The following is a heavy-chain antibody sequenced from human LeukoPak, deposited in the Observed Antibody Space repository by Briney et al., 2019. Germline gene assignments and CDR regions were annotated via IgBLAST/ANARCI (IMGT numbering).Heavy chain of an antibody. D-gene: IGHD5-18*01. CDR2: FSDSFNK. Sequence: QPGGSLRLSCAASGFTFSSYTMNWVRQAPGKGLEWVSTFSDSFNKHYSDSVKGRFTISRDNAGNSLYLQMNSPRDEDTAVYYCARDGLHTAHSDYWGQGTLVTVSS. CDR1: GFTFSSYT. CDR3: ARDGLHTAHSDY. J-gene: IGHJ4*02. V-gene: IGHV3-48*02.